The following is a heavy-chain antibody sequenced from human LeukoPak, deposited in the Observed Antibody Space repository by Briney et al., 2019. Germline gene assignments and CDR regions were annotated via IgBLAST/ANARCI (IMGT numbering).Heavy chain of an antibody. Sequence: SETQSLTCAVSGGSISSGGYSWSWIRQPPGKGLEWIGYIYHSGSTYYNPSLKSRVTISVDRSKNQFSLKLSSVTAADTAVYYCARGLAVAGNFDYWGQGTLVTVSS. J-gene: IGHJ4*02. CDR2: IYHSGST. V-gene: IGHV4-30-2*01. CDR1: GGSISSGGYS. CDR3: ARGLAVAGNFDY. D-gene: IGHD6-19*01.